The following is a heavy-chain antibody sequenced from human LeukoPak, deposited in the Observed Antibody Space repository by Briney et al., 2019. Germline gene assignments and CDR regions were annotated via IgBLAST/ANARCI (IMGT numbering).Heavy chain of an antibody. CDR1: GFNVSSNY. V-gene: IGHV3-66*02. CDR3: ARERTATTYFDY. CDR2: IYSGGST. Sequence: GGSLRLSCVASGFNVSSNYMSWVRQAPGKGLEWVSVIYSGGSTYFADSVKGRFTISRDNSKSTLYLQMNGLRTEDTAVYYCARERTATTYFDYWGQGTLVTVSS. D-gene: IGHD1-1*01. J-gene: IGHJ4*02.